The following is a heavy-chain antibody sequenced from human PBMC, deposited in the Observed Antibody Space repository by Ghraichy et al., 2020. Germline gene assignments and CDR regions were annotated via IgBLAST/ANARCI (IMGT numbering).Heavy chain of an antibody. J-gene: IGHJ4*02. CDR2: ISSSSSYI. CDR1: GFTFSSYS. D-gene: IGHD2/OR15-2a*01. CDR3: ARGPIYSTRFDY. V-gene: IGHV3-21*01. Sequence: GGSLRLSCAASGFTFSSYSMNWVRQAPGKGLEWVSSISSSSSYIYYADSVKGRFTISRDNAKNSLYLQMNSLRAEDTAVYYCARGPIYSTRFDYWGQGTLVTVSS.